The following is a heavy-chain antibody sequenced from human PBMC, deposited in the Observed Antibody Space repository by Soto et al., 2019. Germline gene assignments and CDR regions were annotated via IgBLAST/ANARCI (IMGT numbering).Heavy chain of an antibody. CDR1: GGSISSYY. J-gene: IGHJ5*02. V-gene: IGHV4-59*01. Sequence: SETLSLTCTVSGGSISSYYWSWIRQPPGKGLEWIGYIYYSGSTNYNPSLKSRVTISVDTPKNQFSLKLSSVTAADTAVYYCARGHVLLWFGELRYNWFDPWGQGTLVTVSS. CDR3: ARGHVLLWFGELRYNWFDP. D-gene: IGHD3-10*01. CDR2: IYYSGST.